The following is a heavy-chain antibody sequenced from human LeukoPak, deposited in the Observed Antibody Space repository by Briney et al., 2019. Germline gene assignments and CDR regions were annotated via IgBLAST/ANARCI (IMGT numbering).Heavy chain of an antibody. CDR3: ARVAGSIDY. J-gene: IGHJ4*02. CDR2: MNPNSGYT. Sequence: EASVKVSCKASGYTFTTYDINWVRQATGQGLEWTGWMNPNSGYTGYAQKFQGRVTITRDTSISTAYMELSSLRSEDTAVYYCARVAGSIDYWGQGTLVTVSS. V-gene: IGHV1-8*03. D-gene: IGHD6-19*01. CDR1: GYTFTTYD.